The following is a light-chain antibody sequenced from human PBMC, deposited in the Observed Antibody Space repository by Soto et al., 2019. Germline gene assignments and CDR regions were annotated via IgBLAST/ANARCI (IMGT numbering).Light chain of an antibody. CDR2: EVD. CDR3: LSYIESSLTHWV. J-gene: IGLJ3*02. V-gene: IGLV2-14*01. Sequence: QSALTQPASVSGSPGQSITISCTGTYTDVGGYNRVSWYQHHAGKGPKMLIFEVDNRPSGISDRFSGSKSGDTASLTISDLQAEDEADYYCLSYIESSLTHWVFGGGTKLTVL. CDR1: YTDVGGYNR.